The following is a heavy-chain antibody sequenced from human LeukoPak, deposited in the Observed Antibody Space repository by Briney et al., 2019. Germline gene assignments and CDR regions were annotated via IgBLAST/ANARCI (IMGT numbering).Heavy chain of an antibody. D-gene: IGHD3-9*01. CDR3: GRLALVFDY. V-gene: IGHV4-39*01. CDR1: GGSISSSSYY. CDR2: IYYSGST. J-gene: IGHJ4*02. Sequence: PSETLSLTCTVSGGSISSSSYYWGWIRQPPGKGLEWIGSIYYSGSTYYNPSLKSRVTISVDTSKNQFSLKLSSVTAADTAVYYCGRLALVFDYWGQGTLVTVSS.